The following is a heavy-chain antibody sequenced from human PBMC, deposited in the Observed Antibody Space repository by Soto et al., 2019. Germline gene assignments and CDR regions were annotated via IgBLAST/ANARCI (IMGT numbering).Heavy chain of an antibody. V-gene: IGHV4-39*07. CDR2: INHSGST. CDR3: ARGRGTMVRGVFDY. J-gene: IGHJ4*02. D-gene: IGHD3-10*01. Sequence: SETLSLTCTVSGGSISSSSYYWSWIRQPPGKGLEWIGEINHSGSTNYNPSLKSRVTISVDTSKNQFSLKLSSVTAADTAVYYCARGRGTMVRGVFDYWGQGTLVTVSS. CDR1: GGSISSSSYY.